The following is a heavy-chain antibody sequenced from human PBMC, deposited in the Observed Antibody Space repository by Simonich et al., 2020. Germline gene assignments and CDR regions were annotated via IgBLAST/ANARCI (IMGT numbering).Heavy chain of an antibody. Sequence: EVQLVESGGGLVQLGGSLRRSCAASGFTFSRYWMSWGRQAPGKGLEWGANIKTDGSEKYYEDSVKGRFTISRDNAKNSLYLQMNSLRAEDTAVYYCARFRGRYFDWLFDYWGQGTLVTVSS. CDR3: ARFRGRYFDWLFDY. CDR2: IKTDGSEK. V-gene: IGHV3-7*01. CDR1: GFTFSRYW. J-gene: IGHJ4*02. D-gene: IGHD3-9*01.